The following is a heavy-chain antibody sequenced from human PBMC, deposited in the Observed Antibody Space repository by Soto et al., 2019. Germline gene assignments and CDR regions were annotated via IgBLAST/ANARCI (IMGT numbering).Heavy chain of an antibody. CDR3: ARGQGYCIGGICYYYYYGMDV. J-gene: IGHJ6*02. D-gene: IGHD2-15*01. V-gene: IGHV1-69*13. Sequence: SVKVSCKASGGSFSSDAFGWVRQAPGQGLEWMGGIIPTSGTANYAQRFQGRATITADESTSTAYMELSSLTSEDTAVYFCARGQGYCIGGICYYYYYGMDVWGQGTTVTVSS. CDR1: GGSFSSDA. CDR2: IIPTSGTA.